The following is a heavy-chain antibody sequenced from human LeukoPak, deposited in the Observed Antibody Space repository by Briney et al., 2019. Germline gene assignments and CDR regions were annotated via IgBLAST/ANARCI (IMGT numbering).Heavy chain of an antibody. V-gene: IGHV3-33*06. Sequence: PGGSLRLSCAASGFTFSSYGMHWVRQAPGKGLEWVAVIWYDGGNKYYADSVKGRFTISRDNSKNTLYLQMNSLRAEDTAVYYCAKVEVVVVLYGSSGYYHEYFDYWGQGTLVTVSS. CDR2: IWYDGGNK. CDR1: GFTFSSYG. J-gene: IGHJ4*02. D-gene: IGHD3-22*01. CDR3: AKVEVVVVLYGSSGYYHEYFDY.